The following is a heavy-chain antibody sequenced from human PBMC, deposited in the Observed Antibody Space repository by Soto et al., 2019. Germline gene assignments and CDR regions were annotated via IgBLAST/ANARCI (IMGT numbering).Heavy chain of an antibody. CDR1: GFTFSDYY. V-gene: IGHV3-11*01. CDR3: AREEGPADTPYYYYYMDV. D-gene: IGHD2-2*01. CDR2: ISSSGSTI. Sequence: QVQLVESGGGLVKPGGSLRLSCAASGFTFSDYYMSWIRQAPVKGLEWVSYISSSGSTIYYADSVKGRFTISRDNAKNSRYLQMNSLRAEDTAVYYCAREEGPADTPYYYYYMDVWGKGTTVTVSS. J-gene: IGHJ6*03.